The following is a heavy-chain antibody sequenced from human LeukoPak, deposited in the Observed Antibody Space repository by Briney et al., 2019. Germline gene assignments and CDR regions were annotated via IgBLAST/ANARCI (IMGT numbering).Heavy chain of an antibody. D-gene: IGHD2-15*01. J-gene: IGHJ4*02. CDR2: IIPIFGTA. V-gene: IGHV1-69*13. Sequence: SVKVSCKASGYTFTSYGISWVRQAPGQGLEWMGGIIPIFGTANYAQKFQGRVTITADESTSTAYMELSSLRSEDTAVYYCARTSAAYFDYWGQGTLVTVSS. CDR3: ARTSAAYFDY. CDR1: GYTFTSYG.